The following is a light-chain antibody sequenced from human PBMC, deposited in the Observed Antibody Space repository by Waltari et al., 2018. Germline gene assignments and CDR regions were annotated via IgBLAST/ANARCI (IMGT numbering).Light chain of an antibody. V-gene: IGKV1-5*03. CDR3: QQYDSYPWT. CDR2: QAS. J-gene: IGKJ1*01. CDR1: QSISSW. Sequence: DIQMTQSLATLSASVGDRVIITCRATQSISSWLAWFQQKPGKAPKLLIYQASTLESGVPSRFSGSGSGSEFTLTISSLQPDDFATYHCQQYDSYPWTFGQGTKVEVK.